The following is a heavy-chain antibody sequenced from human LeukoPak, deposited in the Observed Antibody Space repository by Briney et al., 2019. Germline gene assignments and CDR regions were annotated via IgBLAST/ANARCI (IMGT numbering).Heavy chain of an antibody. Sequence: AASVSVSCTASGYTFTSYAMNWVRQAPGQGLEWMGWINTNTGNPTYSQGFTGRFVFSLDTSVSTAYLQISSLKAEDTAVYYCARDLNQPAAGTWFDPWGQGTLVTVSS. V-gene: IGHV7-4-1*02. CDR2: INTNTGNP. J-gene: IGHJ5*02. CDR1: GYTFTSYA. CDR3: ARDLNQPAAGTWFDP. D-gene: IGHD6-13*01.